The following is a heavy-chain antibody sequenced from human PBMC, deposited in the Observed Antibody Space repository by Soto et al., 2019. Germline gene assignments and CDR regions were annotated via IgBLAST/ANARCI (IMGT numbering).Heavy chain of an antibody. Sequence: QVQLQQSGPGLVKPSETLSLTCSVSSGPTSSHNWGWIRQTPGRGLEWIGYVYSTGGTSYNPSLNSRVTISADTSTNHISLTRTSVTAADTAVYYCVRQGIGTLPGLVDVWGQGTTVRVSS. CDR1: SGPTSSHN. V-gene: IGHV4-59*08. J-gene: IGHJ6*02. D-gene: IGHD3-10*01. CDR3: VRQGIGTLPGLVDV. CDR2: VYSTGGT.